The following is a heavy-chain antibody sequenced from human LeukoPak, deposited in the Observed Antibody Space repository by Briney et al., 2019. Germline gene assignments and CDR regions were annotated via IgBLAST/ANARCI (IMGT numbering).Heavy chain of an antibody. CDR2: ISGSGGST. V-gene: IGHV3-23*01. Sequence: PGGSLRLSCAASGFTFSSYAMSWVRQAPGKGLEWVSAISGSGGSTYYADSVKGRFTISRDNSKNTLYLQVNSLRAEDTAVYYCATPPPRFLEWLFYFDYWGQGTLVTVSS. CDR3: ATPPPRFLEWLFYFDY. J-gene: IGHJ4*02. D-gene: IGHD3-3*01. CDR1: GFTFSSYA.